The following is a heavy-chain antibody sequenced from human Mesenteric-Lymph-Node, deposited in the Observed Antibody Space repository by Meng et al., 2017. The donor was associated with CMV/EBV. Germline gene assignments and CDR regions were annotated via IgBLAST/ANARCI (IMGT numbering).Heavy chain of an antibody. CDR3: AASRFAGPKDYEFDAPKLAQFDP. CDR1: LS. Sequence: LSIHWVRQARGKGLEWMGGLDPDDGEAIYTQDFQGRLTMTEDTSIDTAYMELSSLTSQDTAVYYCAASRFAGPKDYEFDAPKLAQFDPWGQGTLVTVSS. V-gene: IGHV1-24*01. J-gene: IGHJ5*02. CDR2: LDPDDGEA. D-gene: IGHD1/OR15-1a*01.